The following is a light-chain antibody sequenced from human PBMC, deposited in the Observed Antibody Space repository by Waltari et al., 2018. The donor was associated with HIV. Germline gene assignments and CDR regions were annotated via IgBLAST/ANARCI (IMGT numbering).Light chain of an antibody. CDR3: QVWDSRSHHYV. V-gene: IGLV3-21*02. Sequence: SYVLTPLPSVSVAPGQTARITCGGDRIGYKSVHWYQQQPGPAPVLVVYDDSDRPSGIPGLLSGSNSGNTSTLIISMVEGGDEADYFCQVWDSRSHHYVFGAGTKVTVL. CDR2: DDS. CDR1: RIGYKS. J-gene: IGLJ1*01.